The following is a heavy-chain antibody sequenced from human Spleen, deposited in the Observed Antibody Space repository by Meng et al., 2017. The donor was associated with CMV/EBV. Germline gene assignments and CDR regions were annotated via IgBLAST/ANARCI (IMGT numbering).Heavy chain of an antibody. Sequence: GGSLRLSCAASGFTFSSYTMSWVRQAPGKGLEWVSAISGSGGTTYYADFVKGRFTISRDNSRNTLYVQMNSLRAEDTAVYYCAKDKFSISNTTYGMDVWGQGTTVTVSS. D-gene: IGHD2-2*01. J-gene: IGHJ6*02. CDR1: GFTFSSYT. V-gene: IGHV3-23*01. CDR3: AKDKFSISNTTYGMDV. CDR2: ISGSGGTT.